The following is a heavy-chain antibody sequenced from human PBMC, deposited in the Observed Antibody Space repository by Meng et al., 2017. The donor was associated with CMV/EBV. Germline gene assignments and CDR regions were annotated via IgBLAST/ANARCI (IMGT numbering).Heavy chain of an antibody. D-gene: IGHD2-2*01. CDR3: AKPIVVVPAAIESGFDY. CDR1: GFTFSSYA. V-gene: IGHV3-23*01. J-gene: IGHJ4*02. CDR2: MSGSVGST. Sequence: GESLKISCAASGFTFSSYAMSWVRQAPGKGLEWVSAMSGSVGSTYYADSVKGRFTISRDNSKNTLYLQMNSLRAEDTAVYYCAKPIVVVPAAIESGFDYWGQGTLVTVS.